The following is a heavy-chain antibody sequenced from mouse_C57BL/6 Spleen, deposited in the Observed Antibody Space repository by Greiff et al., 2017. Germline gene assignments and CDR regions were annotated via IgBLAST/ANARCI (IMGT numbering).Heavy chain of an antibody. V-gene: IGHV1-26*01. D-gene: IGHD2-2*01. CDR3: ARSGLRQAWFAY. CDR1: GHTFTDYY. Sequence: EVQLQQSGPELVKPGASVKISCKASGHTFTDYYMNWVKQSHGKSLEWIGDINPNNGGTSYNQKFKGKATLTVDKSSSTAYMELRSLTSEDSAVYYCARSGLRQAWFAYWGQGTLVTVSA. CDR2: INPNNGGT. J-gene: IGHJ3*01.